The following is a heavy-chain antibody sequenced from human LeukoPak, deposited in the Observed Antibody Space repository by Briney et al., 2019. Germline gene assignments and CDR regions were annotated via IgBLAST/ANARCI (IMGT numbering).Heavy chain of an antibody. J-gene: IGHJ4*02. V-gene: IGHV1-2*02. CDR1: GYTFTGYY. CDR2: INPNSGGT. Sequence: ASVKVSCKTSGYTFTGYYMHWVPQAPGQGLEWMGWINPNSGGTNYAQNFQGRVTVTRDTSISTVYMELTGLRSDDTAVYFCARDRSRYFDFWGQGTLVTVSS. CDR3: ARDRSRYFDF.